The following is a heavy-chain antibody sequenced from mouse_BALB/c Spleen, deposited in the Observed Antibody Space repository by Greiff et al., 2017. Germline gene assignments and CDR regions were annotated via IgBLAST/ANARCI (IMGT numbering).Heavy chain of an antibody. Sequence: VQLKQSGPSLVKPSQTLSLTCSVTGDSITSGYWNWIRKFPGNKLEYMGYISYSGSTYYNPSLKSRISITRDTSKNQYYLQLNSVTTEDTATYYCARYLYGSSPYFDYWGQGTTLTVSS. J-gene: IGHJ2*01. V-gene: IGHV3-8*02. CDR2: ISYSGST. CDR3: ARYLYGSSPYFDY. CDR1: GDSITSGY. D-gene: IGHD1-1*01.